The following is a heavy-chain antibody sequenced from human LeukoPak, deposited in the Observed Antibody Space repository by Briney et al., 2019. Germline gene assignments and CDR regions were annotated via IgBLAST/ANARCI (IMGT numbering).Heavy chain of an antibody. CDR1: GLSVSNKY. Sequence: GGSLRLSCAASGLSVSNKYMSWVRQAPRKGLEWASFIYSDGRTYYTDSVKGRFTISRDNSKNTLYLQMNSLRTEDTAMYYCASASGREAAGYLLGLFDYWGQGTLVTVSS. CDR3: ASASGREAAGYLLGLFDY. D-gene: IGHD6-13*01. CDR2: IYSDGRT. J-gene: IGHJ4*02. V-gene: IGHV3-53*01.